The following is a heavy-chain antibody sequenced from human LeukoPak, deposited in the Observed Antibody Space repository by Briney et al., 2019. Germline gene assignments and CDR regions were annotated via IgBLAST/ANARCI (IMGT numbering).Heavy chain of an antibody. J-gene: IGHJ4*02. V-gene: IGHV1-69*13. CDR2: IIPIFGTA. CDR1: GGTFSSYA. CDR3: ARERWLAVFDY. Sequence: GASVKVSCKASGGTFSSYAISWVRQAPGQGLEWMGGIIPIFGTANYAQKFQGRVTITADDSTSTAYMELSSLRSEDTAVYYCARERWLAVFDYWGQGTLVTVSS. D-gene: IGHD5-18*01.